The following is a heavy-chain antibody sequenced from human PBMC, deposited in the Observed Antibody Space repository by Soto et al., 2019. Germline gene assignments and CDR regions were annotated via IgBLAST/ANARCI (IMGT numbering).Heavy chain of an antibody. D-gene: IGHD3-3*01. J-gene: IGHJ6*02. CDR1: GGSVSSGSYY. V-gene: IGHV4-61*01. CDR3: ARDRFLADYYYCDMDD. CDR2: IYYSGST. Sequence: SETLSLTCTVSGGSVSSGSYYWSWIRQPPGKGLEWIGYIYYSGSTNYNPSLKSRVTISVDTSKNQFSLKMSSVTAADTAVYYCARDRFLADYYYCDMDDWGQGTMVTVSS.